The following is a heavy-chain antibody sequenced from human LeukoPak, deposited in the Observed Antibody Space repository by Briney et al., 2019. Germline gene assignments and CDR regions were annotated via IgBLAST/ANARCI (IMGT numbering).Heavy chain of an antibody. CDR1: GFIVSSNY. J-gene: IGHJ6*03. V-gene: IGHV3-53*01. Sequence: GGSLRLSCAASGFIVSSNYMSWVRQAPGKGLEWVSVIYSGGSTYYADSVKGRFTISRDNSKNTLYLQMNSLRAEDTAVYYCARERGEITMIRGVSASYYYYMDVWGKGTTVTISS. D-gene: IGHD3-10*01. CDR2: IYSGGST. CDR3: ARERGEITMIRGVSASYYYYMDV.